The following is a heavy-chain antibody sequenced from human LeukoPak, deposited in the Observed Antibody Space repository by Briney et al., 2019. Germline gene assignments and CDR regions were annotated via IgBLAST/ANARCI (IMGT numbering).Heavy chain of an antibody. CDR2: IHYTGNT. CDR3: ARQTPSNAVTTSVDY. V-gene: IGHV4-39*01. J-gene: IGHJ4*02. Sequence: SETLSLTCTVSGGSISGTNYYWGWIRQPPGKGLEWIGSIHYTGNTYYNPTLKSRVIISVDTSKNQFSLKLCSVAAADTALYYCARQTPSNAVTTSVDYWGQGTLVTVSS. CDR1: GGSISGTNYY. D-gene: IGHD4-17*01.